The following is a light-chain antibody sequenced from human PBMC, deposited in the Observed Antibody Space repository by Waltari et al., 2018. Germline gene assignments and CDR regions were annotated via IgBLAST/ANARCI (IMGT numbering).Light chain of an antibody. J-gene: IGKJ2*01. CDR2: HAS. V-gene: IGKV1-5*01. Sequence: DIQMTQSPSTLSASVADRVTITCRASQSISSWLAWYQQKPGKAPKLLLYHASSLESGVPSRFSGSGSGTEFTLTISSLQPDDFATYYCQQYNSYSYTFGQGTKLEIK. CDR3: QQYNSYSYT. CDR1: QSISSW.